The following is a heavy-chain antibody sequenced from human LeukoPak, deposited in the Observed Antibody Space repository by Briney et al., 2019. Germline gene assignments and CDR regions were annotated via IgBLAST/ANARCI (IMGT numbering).Heavy chain of an antibody. D-gene: IGHD3-3*01. CDR3: ARHYYDFWSGYYLFDY. CDR2: IYYSGST. J-gene: IGHJ4*02. V-gene: IGHV4-59*08. Sequence: SETLSLTCAVYGGSFSGYYWSWIRQPPGKGLEWIGYIYYSGSTNYNPSLKSRVTISVDTSKNQFSLKLSSVTAADTAVYYCARHYYDFWSGYYLFDYWGQGTLVTVSS. CDR1: GGSFSGYY.